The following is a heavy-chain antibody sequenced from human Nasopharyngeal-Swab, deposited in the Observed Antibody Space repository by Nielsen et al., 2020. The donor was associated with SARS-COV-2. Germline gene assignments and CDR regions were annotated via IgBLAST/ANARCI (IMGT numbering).Heavy chain of an antibody. D-gene: IGHD3-3*01. V-gene: IGHV4-34*01. CDR1: GGSFSGYY. CDR2: IHHSGST. J-gene: IGHJ4*02. Sequence: SETLSLTCAVYGGSFSGYYWSWIRQPPGKGLEWIGEIHHSGSTDYNPSLKSRVTISVDTSKNQFSLKLSSVTAADTAVFYCARGPVRYDFWSGYYCGFDYWGQGTRVTVSS. CDR3: ARGPVRYDFWSGYYCGFDY.